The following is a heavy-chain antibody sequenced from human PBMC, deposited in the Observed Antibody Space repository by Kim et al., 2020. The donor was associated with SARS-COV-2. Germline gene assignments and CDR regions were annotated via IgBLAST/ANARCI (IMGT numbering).Heavy chain of an antibody. V-gene: IGHV4-31*02. J-gene: IGHJ3*02. CDR3: ARDPNRGWRNDAFDI. Sequence: PNLRSRGTISVNTSKNPFSRKLSSVTAADTAVYYCARDPNRGWRNDAFDIWGQGTMVTVSS. D-gene: IGHD6-19*01.